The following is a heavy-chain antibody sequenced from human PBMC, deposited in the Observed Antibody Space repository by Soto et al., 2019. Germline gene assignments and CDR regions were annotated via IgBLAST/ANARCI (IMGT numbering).Heavy chain of an antibody. V-gene: IGHV3-15*01. CDR1: GFTFSNAW. Sequence: PGGSLRLSCAASGFTFSNAWMSWVRQAPGKGLEWVGRIKSKTDGGTTDYAAPVKGRFTISRDDSKNTLYLQMNSLKTEDTAVYYCTTVPFRGGKYYFDYWGQGTLVTVSS. D-gene: IGHD3-16*01. CDR2: IKSKTDGGTT. CDR3: TTVPFRGGKYYFDY. J-gene: IGHJ4*02.